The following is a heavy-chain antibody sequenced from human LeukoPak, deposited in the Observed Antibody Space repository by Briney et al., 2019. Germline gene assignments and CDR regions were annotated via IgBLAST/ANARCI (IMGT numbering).Heavy chain of an antibody. J-gene: IGHJ4*02. V-gene: IGHV4-34*01. CDR3: ARTRGYSGYDFFDY. CDR1: GGSFSGYY. D-gene: IGHD5-12*01. Sequence: SETLSLTCAVYGGSFSGYYWSWIRQPPGKGLEWIEEINHSGSTNYNPSLKSRVTISVDTSKNQFSLKLSSVTAADTAVYYCARTRGYSGYDFFDYWGQGTLVTVSS. CDR2: INHSGST.